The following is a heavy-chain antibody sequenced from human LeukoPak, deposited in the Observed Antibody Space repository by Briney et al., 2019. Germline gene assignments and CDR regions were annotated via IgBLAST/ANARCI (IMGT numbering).Heavy chain of an antibody. V-gene: IGHV4-61*08. D-gene: IGHD1-26*01. J-gene: IGHJ4*02. CDR1: GGSISSGGYY. CDR3: ARGGTYYDY. CDR2: IYHSGST. Sequence: PSETLSLTCTVSGGSISSGGYYWSWIRQPPGKGLEWIGYIYHSGSTNYNPSLKSRVTISIDTSKNQFSLKLSSVTAADTAVYYCARGGTYYDYWGQGTLVTVSS.